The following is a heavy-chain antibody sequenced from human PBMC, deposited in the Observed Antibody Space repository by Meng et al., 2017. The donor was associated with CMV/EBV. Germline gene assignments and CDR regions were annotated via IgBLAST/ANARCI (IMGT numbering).Heavy chain of an antibody. J-gene: IGHJ4*02. D-gene: IGHD6-19*01. CDR1: WFTVSSNY. CDR2: IYSGGST. CDR3: ARDGVAGIDY. Sequence: GESLKISCAASWFTVSSNYMSWVRQALGEGLEWVSVIYSGGSTYYADSVKGRFTISRDNSKNTLYLQMNSLIAEGTTVYYCARDGVAGIDYWGQGTLVTVSS. V-gene: IGHV3-53*01.